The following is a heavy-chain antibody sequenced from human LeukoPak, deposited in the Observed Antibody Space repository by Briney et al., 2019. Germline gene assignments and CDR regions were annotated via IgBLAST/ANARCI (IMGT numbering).Heavy chain of an antibody. CDR3: ARKTDDCSSTSCPLDY. J-gene: IGHJ4*02. D-gene: IGHD2-2*01. CDR1: GFTSSSYS. V-gene: IGHV3-21*01. CDR2: ISSSSSYI. Sequence: GGSLRPSCAASGFTSSSYSMNWVRQAPGKGLEWVSSISSSSSYIYYADSVKGRFTISRDNAKNSLYLQMNSLRAEDTAVYYCARKTDDCSSTSCPLDYWGQGTLVTVSS.